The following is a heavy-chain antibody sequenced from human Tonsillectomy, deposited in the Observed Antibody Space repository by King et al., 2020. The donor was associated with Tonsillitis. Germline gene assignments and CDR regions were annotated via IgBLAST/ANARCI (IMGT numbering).Heavy chain of an antibody. J-gene: IGHJ4*02. CDR3: ARAGGYGSGSQY. D-gene: IGHD3-10*01. CDR2: IYHSGST. Sequence: VQLQESGPGLVKPSETLSLTCTVSGGSISSYYLSWIRQPPGKGLEWIGYIYHSGSTNYSPSLKSRVTISVDASNNQFSLKLSSVTAADTAVYYCARAGGYGSGSQYWGLGTLVTVSS. V-gene: IGHV4-59*01. CDR1: GGSISSYY.